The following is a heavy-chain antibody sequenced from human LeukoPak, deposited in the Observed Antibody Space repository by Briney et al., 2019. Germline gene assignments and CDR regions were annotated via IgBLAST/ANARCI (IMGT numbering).Heavy chain of an antibody. CDR1: GFTFSSYS. Sequence: GGSLRLSCAASGFTFSSYSMNWVRQAPGKGLEWVSYISSSSSTIYYADSVKGRFTISRDNAKNSLYLQMNSLRAEDTAVYYCASEENYDFWSGYEREGYYMDVWGKGTTVTVSS. V-gene: IGHV3-48*01. J-gene: IGHJ6*03. CDR2: ISSSSSTI. CDR3: ASEENYDFWSGYEREGYYMDV. D-gene: IGHD3-3*01.